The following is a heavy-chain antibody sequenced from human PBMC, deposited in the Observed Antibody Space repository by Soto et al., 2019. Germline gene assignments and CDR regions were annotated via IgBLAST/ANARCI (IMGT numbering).Heavy chain of an antibody. CDR1: GFTFSSYA. V-gene: IGHV3-23*01. J-gene: IGHJ4*02. CDR3: AKVGGYCSGGSCQSYFDY. CDR2: ISGSGGST. D-gene: IGHD2-15*01. Sequence: GGSLRLSCAASGFTFSSYAMSWVRQAPGKGLEWVSAISGSGGSTYYADSVKGRFTISRDNSKNTLYLQMNSLRAEDTAVYYCAKVGGYCSGGSCQSYFDYWGQGTLVTVSS.